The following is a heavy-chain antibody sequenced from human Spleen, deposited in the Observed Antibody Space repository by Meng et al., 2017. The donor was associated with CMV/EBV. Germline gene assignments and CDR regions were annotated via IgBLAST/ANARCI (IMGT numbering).Heavy chain of an antibody. CDR2: IAYSGST. CDR3: ARRDPAYYFDY. Sequence: RQHPGKGLEWIEYIAYSGSTYYNPSLKSRVTISVDTFKNQFSLKLSSLTAADTAVYYCARRDPAYYFDYWGQGTLVTVSS. J-gene: IGHJ4*02. V-gene: IGHV4-31*02.